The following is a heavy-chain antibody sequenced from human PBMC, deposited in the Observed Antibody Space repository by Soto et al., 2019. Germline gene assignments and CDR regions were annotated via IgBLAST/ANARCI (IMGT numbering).Heavy chain of an antibody. CDR3: ARDLGYCSGGSCYSDAFDI. CDR2: ISYDGSNK. CDR1: GFTFSSYA. J-gene: IGHJ3*02. V-gene: IGHV3-30-3*01. Sequence: GGSLRLSCAASGFTFSSYAMHWVRQAPGKGLEWVAVISYDGSNKYYADSVKGRFTISRDNSKNTLYLQMNSLRAEDTAVYYCARDLGYCSGGSCYSDAFDIWGQGTTVTVSS. D-gene: IGHD2-15*01.